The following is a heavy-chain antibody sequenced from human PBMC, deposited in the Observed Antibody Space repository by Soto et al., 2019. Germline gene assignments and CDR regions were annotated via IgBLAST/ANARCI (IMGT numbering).Heavy chain of an antibody. V-gene: IGHV1-58*01. CDR2: INVGNGNT. Sequence: GASVKVSCKTCGFTLSSSAVHWVRQARGQGLQWIGWINVGNGNTNYAQKDQERVTMTTDTSTSTAYMELRSLRSDDTAVYYCARGYSRATYNWFDPWGQGTLVTVSS. CDR3: ARGYSRATYNWFDP. J-gene: IGHJ5*02. D-gene: IGHD2-15*01. CDR1: GFTLSSSA.